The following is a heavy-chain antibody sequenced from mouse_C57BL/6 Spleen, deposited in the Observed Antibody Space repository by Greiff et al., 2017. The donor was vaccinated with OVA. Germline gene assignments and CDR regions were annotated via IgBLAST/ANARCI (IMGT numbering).Heavy chain of an antibody. Sequence: QVQLQQSGAELVRPGASVTLSCKASGYTFTDYEMHWVKQTPVHGLEWIGAIDPETGGTAYNQKFKGKAILTADKSSSTAYMELRSLTSEDSAVYYCTRSTYTSSGIYFDDWGQGTTLTVSS. V-gene: IGHV1-15*01. CDR3: TRSTYTSSGIYFDD. CDR1: GYTFTDYE. CDR2: IDPETGGT. D-gene: IGHD5-5*01. J-gene: IGHJ2*01.